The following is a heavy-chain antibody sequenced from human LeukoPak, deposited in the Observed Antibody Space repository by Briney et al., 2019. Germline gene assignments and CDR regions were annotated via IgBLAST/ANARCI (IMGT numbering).Heavy chain of an antibody. D-gene: IGHD4/OR15-4a*01. V-gene: IGHV3-30*02. CDR2: IRYDGSNK. Sequence: GGSLRLSCAASGFTSSSYGMHWVRQAPGKGLEWVAFIRYDGSNKYYADSVKGRFTISRDNSKNTLYLQMNSLRAEDTAVYYCARRAGAYSHPYDYWGQGTLVTVSS. CDR1: GFTSSSYG. J-gene: IGHJ4*02. CDR3: ARRAGAYSHPYDY.